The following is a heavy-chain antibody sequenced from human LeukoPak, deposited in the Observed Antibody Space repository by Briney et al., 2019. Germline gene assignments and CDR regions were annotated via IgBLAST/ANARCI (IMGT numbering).Heavy chain of an antibody. J-gene: IGHJ4*02. CDR2: IKSKTDGGTT. V-gene: IGHV3-15*01. D-gene: IGHD3-10*01. CDR1: GFTFNNYA. Sequence: GGSLRLSCAASGFTFNNYAMSWVRQAPGKGLEWVGRIKSKTDGGTTDYAAPVKGRFTISRDDSKNTLYLQMNSLKTEDTAVYYCTTDSMVRGVYYCDYWGQGTLVTVSS. CDR3: TTDSMVRGVYYCDY.